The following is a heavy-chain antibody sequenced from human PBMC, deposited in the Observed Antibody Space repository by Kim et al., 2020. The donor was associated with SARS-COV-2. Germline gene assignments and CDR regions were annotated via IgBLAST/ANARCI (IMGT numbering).Heavy chain of an antibody. CDR3: ARDRGYCSGGSCYSLGY. CDR2: IWYDGSNK. Sequence: GGSLRLSCAASGFTFSSYGMHWVRQAPGKGLEWVAVIWYDGSNKYYADSVKGRFTISRDNSKNTLYLQMNSLRAEDTAVYYCARDRGYCSGGSCYSLGYWGQGTLVTVSS. D-gene: IGHD2-15*01. CDR1: GFTFSSYG. V-gene: IGHV3-33*01. J-gene: IGHJ4*02.